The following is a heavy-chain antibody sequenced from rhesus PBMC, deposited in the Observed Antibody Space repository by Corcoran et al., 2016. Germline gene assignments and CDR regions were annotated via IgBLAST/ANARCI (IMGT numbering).Heavy chain of an antibody. V-gene: IGHV4-122*01. CDR2: IYGGSGST. D-gene: IGHD4-29*01. Sequence: QSPGKGLEWIGYIYGGSGSTSYNPSRKSRVTISTDTSKNQFYLKLSSVTAADTAVYYCARSDGSNGNRFDVWGPGVLVTVSS. J-gene: IGHJ5-1*01. CDR3: ARSDGSNGNRFDV.